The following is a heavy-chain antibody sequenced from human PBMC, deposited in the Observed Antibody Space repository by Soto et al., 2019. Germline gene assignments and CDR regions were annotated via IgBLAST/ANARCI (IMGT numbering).Heavy chain of an antibody. CDR3: ARARGRYCSSTSCQYIDNWFDP. CDR1: GGTFSSYA. J-gene: IGHJ5*02. CDR2: IIPIFGTA. Sequence: GASVKVSCKASGGTFSSYAISWVRQAPGQGLEWMGGIIPIFGTANYAQKFQGRVTITADESTITAYMVLRSLRSEDTAVYYCARARGRYCSSTSCQYIDNWFDPWGQGTLVTVSS. D-gene: IGHD2-2*01. V-gene: IGHV1-69*13.